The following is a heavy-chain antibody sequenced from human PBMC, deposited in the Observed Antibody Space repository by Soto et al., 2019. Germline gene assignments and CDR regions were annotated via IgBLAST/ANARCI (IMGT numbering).Heavy chain of an antibody. J-gene: IGHJ4*02. CDR2: IWYDGSNK. Sequence: QVQLVESGGGVVQPGRSLRLSCAASGFTFSSYGMHWVRQAPGKGLEWVAVIWYDGSNKYYADSVKGRFTISRDNSKNTLYLQTNSLRAEDTAVYYCARDRDSSGFDYWGQGTLVTVSS. CDR3: ARDRDSSGFDY. D-gene: IGHD6-19*01. V-gene: IGHV3-33*01. CDR1: GFTFSSYG.